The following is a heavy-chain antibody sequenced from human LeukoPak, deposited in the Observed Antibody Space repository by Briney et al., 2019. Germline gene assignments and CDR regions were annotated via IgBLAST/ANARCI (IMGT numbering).Heavy chain of an antibody. CDR3: ARGGRWLPEYYYYGMDV. D-gene: IGHD5-24*01. Sequence: PGGSLRLSCAASGFTFSSYDMHWVRQATGKGLEWVSAIGTAGDTYYPGSVKGRFTISRENAKNSLYLQMNSLRAGDTAVYYCARGGRWLPEYYYYGMDVWGQGTTVTVSS. V-gene: IGHV3-13*01. J-gene: IGHJ6*02. CDR2: IGTAGDT. CDR1: GFTFSSYD.